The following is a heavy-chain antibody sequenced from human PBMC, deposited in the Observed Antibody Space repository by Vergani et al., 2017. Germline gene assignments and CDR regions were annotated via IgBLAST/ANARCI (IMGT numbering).Heavy chain of an antibody. J-gene: IGHJ6*03. CDR2: IYYDGSKK. V-gene: IGHV3-33*01. CDR1: GFTFSTYA. Sequence: QVQLVESGGGVVQPGRSLSLSCTSSGFTFSTYAMHWVRQAPGKGLEWVAIIYYDGSKKYYADSVKGRFTISRDNSRNTLDLLMSSLRAGDTAIYYCVREGSYCGSTTCRNPSYVYYYHMDVWGEGTTVTVSS. CDR3: VREGSYCGSTTCRNPSYVYYYHMDV. D-gene: IGHD2-21*01.